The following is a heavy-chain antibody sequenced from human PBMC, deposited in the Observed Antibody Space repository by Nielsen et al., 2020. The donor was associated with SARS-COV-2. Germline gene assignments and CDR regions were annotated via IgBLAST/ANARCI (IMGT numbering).Heavy chain of an antibody. CDR3: ARGRDIVVVPAAMTRYYYYYYMDV. Sequence: SETLSLTCAVYGGSFSGYYWSWIRQPPGKGLEWIGEITHSGSTNYNPSLKSRVTISVDTSKNQFSLKLSSVTAADTAVYYCARGRDIVVVPAAMTRYYYYYYMDVWGKGTTVTVSS. CDR1: GGSFSGYY. CDR2: ITHSGST. J-gene: IGHJ6*03. D-gene: IGHD2-2*01. V-gene: IGHV4-34*01.